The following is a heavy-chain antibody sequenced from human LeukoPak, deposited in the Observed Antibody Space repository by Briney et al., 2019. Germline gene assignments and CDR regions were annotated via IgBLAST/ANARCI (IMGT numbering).Heavy chain of an antibody. CDR1: GFTFSSYS. V-gene: IGHV3-21*01. CDR3: AREYCSSTSCYFWDYYYHGMDV. J-gene: IGHJ6*02. Sequence: KPGGSLRLSCAASGFTFSSYSMDWVRQAPGKGLEWVSSISSSSSYIYYADSVKGRFTISRDNAKNSLYLQMNSLRAEDTAVYYCAREYCSSTSCYFWDYYYHGMDVWGQGTTVTVSS. CDR2: ISSSSSYI. D-gene: IGHD2-2*01.